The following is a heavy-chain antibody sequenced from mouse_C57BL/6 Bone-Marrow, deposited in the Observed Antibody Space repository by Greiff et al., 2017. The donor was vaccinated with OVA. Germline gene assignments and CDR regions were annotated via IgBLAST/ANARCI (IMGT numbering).Heavy chain of an antibody. D-gene: IGHD1-1*01. CDR1: GFTFSDYG. CDR2: ISSGSSTI. V-gene: IGHV5-17*01. J-gene: IGHJ2*01. CDR3: AITTVVATDFDY. Sequence: EVMLVESGGGLVKPGGSLKLSCAASGFTFSDYGMHWVRQAPEKGLEWVAYISSGSSTIYYADTVKGRFTISRDNAKNTLILQMTSLRSEDTAMYYCAITTVVATDFDYWGQGTTLTVSS.